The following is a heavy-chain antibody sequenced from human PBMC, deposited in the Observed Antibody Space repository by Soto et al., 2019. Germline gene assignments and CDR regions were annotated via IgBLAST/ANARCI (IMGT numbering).Heavy chain of an antibody. CDR1: GASISSGDYY. V-gene: IGHV4-30-4*01. Sequence: PSETLSLTCTVSGASISSGDYYWSWIRQPPGKGLEWIGYIYYSGSTYYNPSPKSRVTMSVDTSKNQFSLKLSSVTAADTAVYYCARGGIFEVFAPLDYYYGMDVWGQGSTVTVSS. CDR3: ARGGIFEVFAPLDYYYGMDV. J-gene: IGHJ6*02. CDR2: IYYSGST. D-gene: IGHD3-3*01.